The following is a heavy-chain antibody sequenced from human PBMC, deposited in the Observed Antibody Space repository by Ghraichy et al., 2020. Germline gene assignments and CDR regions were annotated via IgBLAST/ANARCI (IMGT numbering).Heavy chain of an antibody. D-gene: IGHD3-16*01. CDR3: ARDKSLGSYYYYGMDV. CDR1: GFTFSSYS. CDR2: ISSSSSYI. Sequence: GGSLRLSCAASGFTFSSYSMNWVRQAPGKGLEWVSSISSSSSYIYYADSVKGRFTISRDNAKNSLYLQMNSLRAEDTAVYYCARDKSLGSYYYYGMDVWGQGTTVTVSS. V-gene: IGHV3-21*01. J-gene: IGHJ6*02.